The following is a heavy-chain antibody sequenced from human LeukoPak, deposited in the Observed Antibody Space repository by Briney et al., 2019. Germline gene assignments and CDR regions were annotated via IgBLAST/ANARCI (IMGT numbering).Heavy chain of an antibody. J-gene: IGHJ2*01. CDR3: ARGIVLVPAAKEYFDL. CDR1: GGSFSDYY. V-gene: IGHV4-34*01. CDR2: INHSGST. Sequence: SETLSLTCAVYGGSFSDYYWSWIRQPPGKGLEWIGEINHSGSTNYNPSLKSRVTISVDTSKNQFSLKLSSVTAADTAVYYCARGIVLVPAAKEYFDLWGRGTLVTVSP. D-gene: IGHD2-2*01.